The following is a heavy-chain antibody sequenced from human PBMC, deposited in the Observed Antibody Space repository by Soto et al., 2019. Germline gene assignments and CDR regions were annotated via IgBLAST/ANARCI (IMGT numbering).Heavy chain of an antibody. CDR3: ARGATTFPGDFVDY. V-gene: IGHV4-31*03. CDR2: IYYSGTA. Sequence: QVQLHESGPGLVKPSQTLSLTCTVSGGSVKSGGYYWTWIRQHPGKGLEWIGYIYYSGTAYYNPSLKRRVSISLDPSKNQSSLKLSSVTASDTAVYYCARGATTFPGDFVDYGGQGTLVTVSS. D-gene: IGHD4-17*01. CDR1: GGSVKSGGYY. J-gene: IGHJ4*02.